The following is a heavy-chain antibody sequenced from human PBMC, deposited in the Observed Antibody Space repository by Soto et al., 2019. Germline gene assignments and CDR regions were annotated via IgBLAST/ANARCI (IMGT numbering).Heavy chain of an antibody. V-gene: IGHV4-34*02. Sequence: QVRLQQWGAGLLKPSETLSLTCAVFGASFSGHYWTWIRQPPGKGLEWIGEIDHSGSTNYNPSLKCRITISVDTSKNQLSLKLRSVTAADTAVFYCAGGYSAVGAYWGQGTLVTVSS. CDR2: IDHSGST. CDR3: AGGYSAVGAY. D-gene: IGHD2-21*01. J-gene: IGHJ4*02. CDR1: GASFSGHY.